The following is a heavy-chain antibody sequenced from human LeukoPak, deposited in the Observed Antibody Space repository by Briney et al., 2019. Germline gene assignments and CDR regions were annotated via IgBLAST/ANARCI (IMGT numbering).Heavy chain of an antibody. CDR1: GFTFSSYG. V-gene: IGHV3-30*02. J-gene: IGHJ4*02. CDR2: IWYDGSNK. Sequence: GGSLRLSCAASGFTFSSYGMNWVRQAPGKGLEWVAVIWYDGSNKYYADSVKGRFTISRDNSKNTLYLQMNSLRAEDTAVYYCAKDMAATLDYWGQGTLVTVSS. D-gene: IGHD6-25*01. CDR3: AKDMAATLDY.